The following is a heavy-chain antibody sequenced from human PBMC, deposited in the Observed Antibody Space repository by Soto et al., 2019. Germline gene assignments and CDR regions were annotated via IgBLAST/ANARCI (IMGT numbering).Heavy chain of an antibody. CDR3: AKDRGVVVVVADNFDY. J-gene: IGHJ4*02. V-gene: IGHV3-23*01. CDR1: GFTFSSYA. Sequence: GSLRLSCAASGFTFSSYAMSWVRQAPGKGLEWVSAISGSGGSTYYADSVKGRFTISRDNSKNTLYLQMNSLRAEDTAVYYCAKDRGVVVVVADNFDYWGPGTLVTVSS. D-gene: IGHD2-15*01. CDR2: ISGSGGST.